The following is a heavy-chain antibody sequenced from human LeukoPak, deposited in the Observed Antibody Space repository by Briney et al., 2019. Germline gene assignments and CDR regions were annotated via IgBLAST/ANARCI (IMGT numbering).Heavy chain of an antibody. CDR1: GFTFSSYA. Sequence: PGRFLRLSCAASGFTFSSYAMHWVRQAPGKGLEWVAVISYDGSNKYYADSVKGRFTISRDNSKNTLYLQMNSLRAEDTAVYYCARDLIGYSSSHGQYNWFDPWGQGTLVTVSS. V-gene: IGHV3-30-3*01. CDR2: ISYDGSNK. J-gene: IGHJ5*02. CDR3: ARDLIGYSSSHGQYNWFDP. D-gene: IGHD6-13*01.